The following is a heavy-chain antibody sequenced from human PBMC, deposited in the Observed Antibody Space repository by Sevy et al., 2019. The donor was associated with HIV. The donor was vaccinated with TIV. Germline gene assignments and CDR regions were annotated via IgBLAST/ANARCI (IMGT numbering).Heavy chain of an antibody. CDR3: ARVGDSGYARPCRYFDY. CDR1: GFTVSSNY. Sequence: GGSLRLSCAASGFTVSSNYMSWVRQAPGKGLEWVSVIYSGGSTYYADSVKGRFTISRDNSKITLYLQMNSLRAEDTAVYYWARVGDSGYARPCRYFDYWGQGTLVTVSS. V-gene: IGHV3-53*01. D-gene: IGHD5-12*01. J-gene: IGHJ4*02. CDR2: IYSGGST.